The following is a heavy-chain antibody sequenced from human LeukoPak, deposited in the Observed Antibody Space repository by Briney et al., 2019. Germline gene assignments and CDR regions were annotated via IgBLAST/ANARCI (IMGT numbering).Heavy chain of an antibody. Sequence: GGSLRLSCAASGFTFSSYWMHWVRQAPGKGLVWVSRINSDGSSTSYADSVKGRFTISRDNAKNTLYLQMNSLRAEDTAVYYCARASYGDYVLYYYYYYGMDVWGQGTTVTVSS. CDR1: GFTFSSYW. CDR2: INSDGSST. D-gene: IGHD4-17*01. J-gene: IGHJ6*02. V-gene: IGHV3-74*01. CDR3: ARASYGDYVLYYYYYYGMDV.